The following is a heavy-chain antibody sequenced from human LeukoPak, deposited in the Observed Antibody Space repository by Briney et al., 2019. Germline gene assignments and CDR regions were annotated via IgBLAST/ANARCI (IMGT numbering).Heavy chain of an antibody. CDR1: GFSFSSYW. V-gene: IGHV3-74*01. J-gene: IGHJ4*02. CDR3: AKDYYDISGSRYDF. D-gene: IGHD3-22*01. CDR2: IKTDGSSA. Sequence: GGSLRLSCAASGFSFSSYWMHWVRQAPGKGLVWVSRIKTDGSSATYADSVKGRFTISRDNAKNTLYLQMSSLRAEDTAVYYCAKDYYDISGSRYDFWGQGTLVTVSS.